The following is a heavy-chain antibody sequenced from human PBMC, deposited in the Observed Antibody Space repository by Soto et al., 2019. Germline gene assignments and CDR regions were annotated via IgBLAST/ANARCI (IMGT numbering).Heavy chain of an antibody. V-gene: IGHV3-48*01. Sequence: EVQLVESGGGLVQPGGSLRLSCAASGFTFSTFGMNWVRQAPGKGLEWVSYISSSSSAIYYVDSVKGRFTISRDNAKNSLYLQMNSLRAEDTAVYYCARGLTFSGYEGWTKYFDYWGQGTLVTVAS. D-gene: IGHD5-12*01. J-gene: IGHJ4*02. CDR1: GFTFSTFG. CDR3: ARGLTFSGYEGWTKYFDY. CDR2: ISSSSSAI.